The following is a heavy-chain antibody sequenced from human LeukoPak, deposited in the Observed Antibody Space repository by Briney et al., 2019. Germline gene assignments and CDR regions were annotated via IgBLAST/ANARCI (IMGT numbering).Heavy chain of an antibody. J-gene: IGHJ1*01. CDR1: GGSISSGDYY. Sequence: PSETLSLTCTVSGGSISSGDYYWSWIRQPPGKGLEWIGYIYYSGSTYYNPSLKSRVTISVDTSKNQFSLKLSSVTAADTAVYYCARENYGDYGCFQHWGQGTLVTVSS. D-gene: IGHD4-17*01. CDR2: IYYSGST. CDR3: ARENYGDYGCFQH. V-gene: IGHV4-30-4*01.